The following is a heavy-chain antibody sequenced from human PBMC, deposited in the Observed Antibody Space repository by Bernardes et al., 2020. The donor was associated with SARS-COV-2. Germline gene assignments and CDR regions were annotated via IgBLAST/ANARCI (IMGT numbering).Heavy chain of an antibody. J-gene: IGHJ4*02. CDR2: IAYDGSRK. Sequence: GGSLRLSRVASGFTFSSFGMHWVRQAPGKGLEWVAVIAYDGSRKYYADSVKGRFTISRDNSKNTLFLEMDSLRSEDSAVYYCAKTPPSTVTTEPYFFDSWGQGTLVTVSS. V-gene: IGHV3-30*18. CDR1: GFTFSSFG. D-gene: IGHD4-17*01. CDR3: AKTPPSTVTTEPYFFDS.